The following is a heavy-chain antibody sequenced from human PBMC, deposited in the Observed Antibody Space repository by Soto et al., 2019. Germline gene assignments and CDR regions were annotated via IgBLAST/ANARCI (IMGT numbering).Heavy chain of an antibody. J-gene: IGHJ5*02. CDR1: GNTVTELS. V-gene: IGHV1-24*01. CDR2: LNSDDGES. D-gene: IGHD3-3*01. Sequence: ASVKVSCKVSGNTVTELSIHWVRQAPEKVLEWMGRLNSDDGESVYAQKFQGRVTMTEDTSTDTAYMELRSLRYEDTAVYYCARFWNTYFNNYWFDPWGQGTLVTLSS. CDR3: ARFWNTYFNNYWFDP.